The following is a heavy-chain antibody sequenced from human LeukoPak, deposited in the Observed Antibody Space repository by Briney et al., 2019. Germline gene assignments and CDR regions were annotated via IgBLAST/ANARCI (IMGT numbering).Heavy chain of an antibody. CDR1: GFTFSGYA. CDR3: AKGIRFSGRGGDY. J-gene: IGHJ4*02. Sequence: PGGSLRLSCAASGFTFSGYAMSWVRQAPGKGLEWVSAISGSGGSTYYADSVKGRFTISRDNSKNTLYLQMNSLRAEDTAVYYCAKGIRFSGRGGDYWGQGTLVTVSS. CDR2: ISGSGGST. D-gene: IGHD3-10*01. V-gene: IGHV3-23*01.